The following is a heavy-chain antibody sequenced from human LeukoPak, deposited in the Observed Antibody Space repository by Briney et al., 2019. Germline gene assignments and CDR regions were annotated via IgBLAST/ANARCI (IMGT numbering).Heavy chain of an antibody. D-gene: IGHD3-22*01. CDR2: ISYDENNK. J-gene: IGHJ4*02. CDR3: ALYAYNSSGLTPFDH. Sequence: PGGSLRLSCAASGFAFSSYEMNWVRQAPGKGLEWVAVISYDENNKWYADSVKGRFTISRDNSKNTLYLLMNSLKTEDTAVYYCALYAYNSSGLTPFDHWGQGTLVTVSS. V-gene: IGHV3-30-3*01. CDR1: GFAFSSYE.